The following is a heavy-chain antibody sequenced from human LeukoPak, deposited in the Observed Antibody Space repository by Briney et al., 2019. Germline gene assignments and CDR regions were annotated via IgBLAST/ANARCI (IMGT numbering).Heavy chain of an antibody. CDR3: ARDLVIAVAGTGGY. J-gene: IGHJ4*02. CDR1: GFTFSSYA. D-gene: IGHD6-19*01. V-gene: IGHV3-21*01. CDR2: ISSSSSYI. Sequence: GGSLRLSCAASGFTFSSYAMHWVRKAPGKGLEWVSSISSSSSYIYYADSVKGRFTISRDNAKNSLYLQMNSLRAEDTAVYYCARDLVIAVAGTGGYWGQGTLVTVSS.